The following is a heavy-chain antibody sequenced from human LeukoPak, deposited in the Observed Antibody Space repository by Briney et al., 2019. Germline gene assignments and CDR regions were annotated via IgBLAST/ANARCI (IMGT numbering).Heavy chain of an antibody. Sequence: ASVKVSCKASGGTFSSYAISWVRPTPGQGREWMGRIIPIFGTANYAQKFQGRVTITADESTSTAYMELISLRSEDTAVYYCARTSSSWYDYWGQGTLVTVSS. CDR2: IIPIFGTA. J-gene: IGHJ4*02. CDR1: GGTFSSYA. CDR3: ARTSSSWYDY. V-gene: IGHV1-69*01. D-gene: IGHD6-13*01.